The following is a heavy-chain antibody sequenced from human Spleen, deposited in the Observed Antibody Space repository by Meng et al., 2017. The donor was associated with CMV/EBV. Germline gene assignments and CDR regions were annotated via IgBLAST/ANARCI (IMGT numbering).Heavy chain of an antibody. V-gene: IGHV3-7*01. CDR2: MNQDGSEK. CDR1: GFTFGTYW. J-gene: IGHJ4*02. D-gene: IGHD3-10*01. CDR3: ARDMIRGLPTAY. Sequence: GESLKISCAASGFTFGTYWMTWVRQAPGKGPEWVANMNQDGSEKNYVDSVKGRFTISRDNAKNSLFLQMNSLRVEDTAVYYCARDMIRGLPTAYWGQGTLVTVSS.